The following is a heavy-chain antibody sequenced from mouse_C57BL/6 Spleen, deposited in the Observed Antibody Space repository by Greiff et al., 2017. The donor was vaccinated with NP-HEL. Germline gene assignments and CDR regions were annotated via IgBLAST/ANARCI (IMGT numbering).Heavy chain of an antibody. Sequence: QVQLQQPGAELVRPGSSVKLSCKASGYTFTSYWMDWVKQRPGQGLEWIGNIYPSDSETHYNQKFKDKATLTVDKSSSTAYMQLSSLTSEDSAVYYCARVEDYGYDDAFAWFAYWGQGTLVTVSA. CDR3: ARVEDYGYDDAFAWFAY. CDR2: IYPSDSET. J-gene: IGHJ3*01. D-gene: IGHD2-2*01. CDR1: GYTFTSYW. V-gene: IGHV1-61*01.